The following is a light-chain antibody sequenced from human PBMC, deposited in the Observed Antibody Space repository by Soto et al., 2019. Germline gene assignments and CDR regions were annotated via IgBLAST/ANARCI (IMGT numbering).Light chain of an antibody. CDR3: TSYVGNDIWV. CDR2: EVT. CDR1: SSDVGAYKY. V-gene: IGLV2-8*01. Sequence: QSALTQPPSASGSPGQSVTISCTGTSSDVGAYKYVSWYQQYPGKAPKLMIYEVTKRPSVVPGRFSCYTSGNTASLTVSGLHAEDEAYYYCTSYVGNDIWVFGGGTKVTVL. J-gene: IGLJ3*02.